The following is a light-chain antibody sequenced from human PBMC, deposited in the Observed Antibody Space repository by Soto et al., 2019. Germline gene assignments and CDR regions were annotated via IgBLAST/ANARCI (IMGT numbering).Light chain of an antibody. CDR3: SSYTSSTTLV. V-gene: IGLV2-14*01. CDR2: EVS. Sequence: QSALTQPASVSGSPGQSITFSCTGTSSDVGGYNYVSWYQQHPGKAPKLMIYEVSNRPSGVSHRFSGSKSGNTASLTISGLQAEDEADYYCSSYTSSTTLVFDGGTKLTVL. CDR1: SSDVGGYNY. J-gene: IGLJ2*01.